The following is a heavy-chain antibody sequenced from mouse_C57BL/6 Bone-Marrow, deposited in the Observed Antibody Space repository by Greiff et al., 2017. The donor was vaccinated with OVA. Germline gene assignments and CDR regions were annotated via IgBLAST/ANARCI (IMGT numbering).Heavy chain of an antibody. Sequence: EVQGVESGGGLVKPGGSLKLSCAASGFTFSSYTMSWVRQTPEKRLEWVATISGGGGNTYYPDSVKGRFTISRDNAKNTLYLQMSSLGSEDTALYYCARRITGFAYWGQGTLVTVSA. J-gene: IGHJ3*01. CDR3: ARRITGFAY. CDR1: GFTFSSYT. V-gene: IGHV5-9*01. CDR2: ISGGGGNT. D-gene: IGHD1-1*01.